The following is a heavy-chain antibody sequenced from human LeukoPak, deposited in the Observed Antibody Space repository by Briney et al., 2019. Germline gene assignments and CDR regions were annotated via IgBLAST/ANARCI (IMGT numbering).Heavy chain of an antibody. CDR2: ISGSGGST. CDR1: GFTFSSYA. CDR3: AKVSAGSSWYFDY. D-gene: IGHD6-13*01. V-gene: IGHV3-23*01. J-gene: IGHJ4*02. Sequence: GGSLRLSCAASGFTFSSYAMSWVRQAPGKGLEWVSAISGSGGSTYYADSVKGRLTISRDNSKNTLYLQVNSLRAEDTAVYYCAKVSAGSSWYFDYWGQGTLVTVSS.